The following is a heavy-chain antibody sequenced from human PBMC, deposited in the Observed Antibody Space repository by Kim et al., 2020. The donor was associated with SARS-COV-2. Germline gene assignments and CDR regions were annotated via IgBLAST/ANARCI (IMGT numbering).Heavy chain of an antibody. CDR2: IYHSGST. CDR1: GGSISSGGYS. Sequence: SETLSLTCAVSGGSISSGGYSWSWIRQPPGKGLEWIGYIYHSGSTYYNPSLKSRVTISVDRSKNQFSLKLSSVTAADTAVYYCARVGRYSYGYVDYWGQGTLVPVSS. J-gene: IGHJ4*02. CDR3: ARVGRYSYGYVDY. D-gene: IGHD5-18*01. V-gene: IGHV4-30-2*01.